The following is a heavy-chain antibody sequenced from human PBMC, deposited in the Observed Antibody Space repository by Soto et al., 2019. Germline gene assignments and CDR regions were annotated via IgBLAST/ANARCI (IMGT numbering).Heavy chain of an antibody. CDR2: ISYNGYT. CDR3: ARSHRDNWGSPDYFDY. V-gene: IGHV4-31*03. CDR1: GGSISSGGYY. Sequence: QVQLQESGPGLVKPSQTLSLTCTVSGGSISSGGYYWSWIRQHPGKGLEWIGYISYNGYTYYNPSLKRRVSISIDTSKNQFSLRLTSVTAADTAVYYCARSHRDNWGSPDYFDYWGQGTLVTVSS. J-gene: IGHJ4*02. D-gene: IGHD7-27*01.